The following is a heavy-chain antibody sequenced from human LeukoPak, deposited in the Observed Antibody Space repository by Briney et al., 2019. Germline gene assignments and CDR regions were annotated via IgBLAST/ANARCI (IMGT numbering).Heavy chain of an antibody. CDR2: INQDGSEK. CDR1: GFTFSSYW. CDR3: ARDTHSGLRGDFNDY. Sequence: GGSLRLSCAASGFTFSSYWMSWVRQAPGKGLEWVANINQDGSEKYYVDSVKGRFTTSRDNAKNSLYLQMNSLRAEDTAVYYCARDTHSGLRGDFNDYWGQGTLVTVSS. V-gene: IGHV3-7*01. D-gene: IGHD3-22*01. J-gene: IGHJ4*02.